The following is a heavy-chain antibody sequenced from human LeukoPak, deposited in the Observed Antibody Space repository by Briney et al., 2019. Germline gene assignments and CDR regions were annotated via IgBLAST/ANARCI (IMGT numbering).Heavy chain of an antibody. CDR1: GFTLSSYA. CDR2: SSGSGGST. D-gene: IGHD6-13*01. CDR3: AKVFRVAAAGFIIYYYYGMDV. J-gene: IGHJ6*02. V-gene: IGHV3-23*01. Sequence: GGSLRLSCAASGFTLSSYAMSWVRQAPGKGLEWVSASSGSGGSTYYADSVKGRFTISRDNSKNTLYLQMNSLRAEDTAVYYCAKVFRVAAAGFIIYYYYGMDVWGQGTTVTVSS.